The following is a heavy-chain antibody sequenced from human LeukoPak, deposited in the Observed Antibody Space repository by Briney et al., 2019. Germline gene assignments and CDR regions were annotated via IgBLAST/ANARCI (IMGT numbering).Heavy chain of an antibody. V-gene: IGHV3-9*01. Sequence: GGSLRLSCAASGFTFDSYGMHWVRQAPGKGLEWVSGISWNSGSIGYADSVKGRFTISRDNAKNSLYLQMNSLRAEDTALYYCAKGASWRFYYYYGMDVWGQGTTVTVSS. J-gene: IGHJ6*02. D-gene: IGHD1-26*01. CDR1: GFTFDSYG. CDR2: ISWNSGSI. CDR3: AKGASWRFYYYYGMDV.